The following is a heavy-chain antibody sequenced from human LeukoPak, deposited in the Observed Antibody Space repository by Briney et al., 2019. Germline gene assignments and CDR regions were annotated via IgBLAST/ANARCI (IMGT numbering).Heavy chain of an antibody. CDR3: ARDLYLFGEFDY. D-gene: IGHD3-10*02. CDR1: GYTFTRYG. J-gene: IGHJ4*02. V-gene: IGHV1-18*01. CDR2: ISAYNGNT. Sequence: ASVKVSCKASGYTFTRYGISWVRQAPGQGLEWMGWISAYNGNTNYAQKLQGRVTMTTDTSTSTAYMELRSLRSDDTAVYYCARDLYLFGEFDYWGQGTLVTVSS.